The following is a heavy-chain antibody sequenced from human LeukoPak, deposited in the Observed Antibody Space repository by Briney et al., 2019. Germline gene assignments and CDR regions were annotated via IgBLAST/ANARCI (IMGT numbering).Heavy chain of an antibody. CDR3: ARVEEGYGSGRRENYYYYYMDV. CDR1: GGSISSSSYY. CDR2: IHYTGST. D-gene: IGHD3-10*01. J-gene: IGHJ6*03. Sequence: SETLSLTCTVSGGSISSSSYYWGWIRQPPGKGLEWIGYIHYTGSTSYNPSLKSRVTMSVHTSKNQLSLKLSSVTAADTAVYYCARVEEGYGSGRRENYYYYYMDVWGKGTTVTISS. V-gene: IGHV4-61*05.